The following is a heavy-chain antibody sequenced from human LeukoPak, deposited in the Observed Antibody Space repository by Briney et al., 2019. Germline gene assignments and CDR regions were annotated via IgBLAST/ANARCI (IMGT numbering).Heavy chain of an antibody. D-gene: IGHD6-13*01. Sequence: ASVKVPCKASGYTFTGYGISWVRHAPGQGLEWMGWISAYNGNTNYAQKLQGRVTMTTDTSTSTAYMELRSLRSDDTAVYYSARENQSSSWYSFDYWGQGTLVTVSS. CDR3: ARENQSSSWYSFDY. J-gene: IGHJ4*02. V-gene: IGHV1-18*01. CDR1: GYTFTGYG. CDR2: ISAYNGNT.